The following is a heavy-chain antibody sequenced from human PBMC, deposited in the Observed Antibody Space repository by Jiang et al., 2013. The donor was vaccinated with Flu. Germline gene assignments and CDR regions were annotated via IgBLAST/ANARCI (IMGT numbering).Heavy chain of an antibody. J-gene: IGHJ4*02. V-gene: IGHV1-18*01. CDR2: ISAYNGNT. D-gene: IGHD2-15*01. CDR1: LHLYQLW. Sequence: EVKKPGASVKVSCKGFWLHLYQLWYRARVRQAPGQGLEWMGWISAYNGNTNYAQKLQGRVTMTTDTSTSTAYMELRSLRSDDTAVYYCARDDGVVVVAATDYWGQGTLVTVSS. CDR3: ARDDGVVVVAATDY.